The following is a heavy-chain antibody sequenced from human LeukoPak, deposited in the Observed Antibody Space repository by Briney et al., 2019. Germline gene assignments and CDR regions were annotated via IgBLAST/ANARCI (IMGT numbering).Heavy chain of an antibody. CDR3: VKAPEGIVVVTSGYFDY. J-gene: IGHJ4*02. CDR2: LTWNSGII. D-gene: IGHD3-22*01. V-gene: IGHV3-9*01. CDR1: GCIFDDYA. Sequence: GGSLRLSCAACGCIFDDYAMHWVRQAPGKGLEGVSGLTWNSGIIGCADSVKGRFTISRDNAKNSLYLQMNSLRAEDTALYYCVKAPEGIVVVTSGYFDYWGQGTLVTVSS.